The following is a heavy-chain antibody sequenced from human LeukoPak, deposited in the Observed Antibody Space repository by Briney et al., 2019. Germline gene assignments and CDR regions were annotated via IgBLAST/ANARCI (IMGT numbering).Heavy chain of an antibody. V-gene: IGHV4-38-2*02. D-gene: IGHD1-26*01. CDR1: GYSISSGYY. Sequence: SKTLSLTCTVSGYSISSGYYWGWLRQPPGKGLEWIESIYHSGSTYYNPSLKSRVTISVDTSKNQFSLKLNSVTAADTAVYYCARGKSRGSHIDYWGQGTLVTVSS. CDR3: ARGKSRGSHIDY. CDR2: IYHSGST. J-gene: IGHJ4*02.